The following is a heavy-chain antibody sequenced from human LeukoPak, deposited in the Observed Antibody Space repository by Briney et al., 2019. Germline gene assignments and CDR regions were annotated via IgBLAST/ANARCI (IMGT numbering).Heavy chain of an antibody. CDR3: ARRGYQLLEGFDY. CDR2: IIPIFGTA. CDR1: GGTFSSYA. Sequence: SVKVSCKASGGTFSSYAIGWVRQAPGQGLEWMGGIIPIFGTANYAQKFQGRVTITADESTSTAYMELSSLRSEDTAVYYCARRGYQLLEGFDYWGQGTLVTVSS. J-gene: IGHJ4*02. V-gene: IGHV1-69*13. D-gene: IGHD2-2*01.